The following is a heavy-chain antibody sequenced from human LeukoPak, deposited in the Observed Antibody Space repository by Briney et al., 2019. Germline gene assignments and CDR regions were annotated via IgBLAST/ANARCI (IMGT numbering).Heavy chain of an antibody. CDR1: GFTFSSYG. CDR2: ISYDGSNK. V-gene: IGHV3-30*18. J-gene: IGHJ4*02. CDR3: AKDFTLYSSFHGGFDY. Sequence: GGSLRLSCAASGFTFSSYGMHWVRQAPGKGLEWVAVISYDGSNKYYADSVKGRFTISRDNSKNTLYLQMNSLRAEDTAVYYCAKDFTLYSSFHGGFDYWGQGTLVTVSS. D-gene: IGHD6-6*01.